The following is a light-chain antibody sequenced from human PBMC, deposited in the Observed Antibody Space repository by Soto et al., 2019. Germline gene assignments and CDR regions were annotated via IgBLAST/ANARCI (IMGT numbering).Light chain of an antibody. CDR1: SSDVGSYNL. CDR2: EGS. V-gene: IGLV2-23*01. CDR3: CSYAGSTTSGM. J-gene: IGLJ3*02. Sequence: QSALTQPASVSGSPGQSITISCTGTSSDVGSYNLVSWYQQHPGKAPKLMIYEGSKRPSGVSNRFSGSESANTASLTISGLQAEDEADYYCCSYAGSTTSGMFGGGTKVTVL.